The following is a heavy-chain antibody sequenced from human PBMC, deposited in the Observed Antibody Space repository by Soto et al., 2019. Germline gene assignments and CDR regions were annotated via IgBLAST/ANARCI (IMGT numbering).Heavy chain of an antibody. D-gene: IGHD5-12*01. V-gene: IGHV3-7*01. CDR1: GFTFSSYW. J-gene: IGHJ4*02. CDR3: ARGPGYSGYGYYFDY. Sequence: LRLSCAASGFTFSSYWMSWVRQAPGKGLEWVANIKQDGSEKYYVDSVKGRFTISRDNAKNSLYLQMNSLRAEDTAVYYCARGPGYSGYGYYFDYWGQGTLVTVSS. CDR2: IKQDGSEK.